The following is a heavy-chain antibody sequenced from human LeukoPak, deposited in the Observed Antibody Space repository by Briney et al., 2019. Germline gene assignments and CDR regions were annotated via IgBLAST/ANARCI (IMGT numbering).Heavy chain of an antibody. V-gene: IGHV3-33*01. J-gene: IGHJ4*02. D-gene: IGHD4-17*01. CDR3: ARELTTVTPYYFDY. CDR2: IWYDGSNK. Sequence: GGSLRLSCAASGFTFSSYGMHWVRQAPGKGLEWVAVIWYDGSNKYYADSVKGRFTISRDNSKNTLYLQMNSLRAEDTAVYYCARELTTVTPYYFDYWGQGTLVTVSS. CDR1: GFTFSSYG.